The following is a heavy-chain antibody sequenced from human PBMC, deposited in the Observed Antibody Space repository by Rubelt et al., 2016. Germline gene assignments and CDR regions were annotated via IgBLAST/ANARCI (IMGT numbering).Heavy chain of an antibody. V-gene: IGHV3-23*01. CDR3: ARKEGPTDHYYYGMDV. D-gene: IGHD4-11*01. J-gene: IGHJ6*02. Sequence: VRQAPGKGLEWVSSIRASGGSTYYAESVKGRFTVSRDSSKNTLYLQMNSLRAEDTAVYYCARKEGPTDHYYYGMDVWGRGTTVTVSS. CDR2: IRASGGST.